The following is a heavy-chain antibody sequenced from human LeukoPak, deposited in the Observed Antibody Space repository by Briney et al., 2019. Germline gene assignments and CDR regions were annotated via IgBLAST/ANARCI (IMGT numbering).Heavy chain of an antibody. Sequence: GGSLRLSCAASGFSFRSFAMHWVRQAPGKGLDWVAIIWYDGTNKYYADSVKSRFTISRDNSKNTLFLQMSSLRVEDTAVYYCARAYSSKEIDSWGQGTLVTVSS. CDR3: ARAYSSKEIDS. D-gene: IGHD6-13*01. CDR1: GFSFRSFA. CDR2: IWYDGTNK. V-gene: IGHV3-33*01. J-gene: IGHJ4*02.